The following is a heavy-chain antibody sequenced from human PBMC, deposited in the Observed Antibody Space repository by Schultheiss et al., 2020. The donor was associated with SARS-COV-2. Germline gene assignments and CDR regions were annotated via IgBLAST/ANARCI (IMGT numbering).Heavy chain of an antibody. CDR1: GFTFDDYA. V-gene: IGHV3-21*01. CDR3: ARDGDYGMDV. D-gene: IGHD4-17*01. CDR2: ISSSSSYI. Sequence: GESLKISCAASGFTFDDYAMHWVRQAPGKGLEWVSSISSSSSYIYYADSVKGRFTISRDNAKNSLYLQMNSLRAEDTAVYYCARDGDYGMDVWGQGTTVTVSS. J-gene: IGHJ6*02.